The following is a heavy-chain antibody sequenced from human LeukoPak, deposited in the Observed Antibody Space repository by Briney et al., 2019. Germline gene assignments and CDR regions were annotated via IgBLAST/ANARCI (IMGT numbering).Heavy chain of an antibody. J-gene: IGHJ4*02. CDR2: ISWDGGST. Sequence: GGSLRLSCAASGFTFYDYSMFWVRQAPGKGLGWVSLISWDGGSTYYADSVKGRFTVSRDNSKNSLYLQMNSLRADDTALYYCAKDSGGWALDYWGQGSLVTVSS. V-gene: IGHV3-43D*03. D-gene: IGHD6-19*01. CDR3: AKDSGGWALDY. CDR1: GFTFYDYS.